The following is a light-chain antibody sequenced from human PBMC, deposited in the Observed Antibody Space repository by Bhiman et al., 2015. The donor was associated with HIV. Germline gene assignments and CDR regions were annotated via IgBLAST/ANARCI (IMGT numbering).Light chain of an antibody. CDR1: SSDVGAYNS. J-gene: IGLJ1*01. CDR3: SSHGGDNNFDV. Sequence: QSALTQPASVSGSPGQSVTISCTGTSSDVGAYNSVSWYQHHPGKAPKLLIYEVTKRPSGVPDRFSGSKSGNTASLTVSGLQAEDEADYYCSSHGGDNNFDVFGTGTKVTV. CDR2: EVT. V-gene: IGLV2-8*01.